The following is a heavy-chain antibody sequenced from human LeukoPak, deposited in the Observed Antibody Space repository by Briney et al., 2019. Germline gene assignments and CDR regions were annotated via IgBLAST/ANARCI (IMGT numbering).Heavy chain of an antibody. J-gene: IGHJ5*02. D-gene: IGHD3-9*01. Sequence: TGGSLRLSCAASGFTFDDYAMHWVRQAPGKGLEWVSGISWNSGSIGYADSVKGRFTISRDNSKNTLYLQMNSLRAEDTAVYYCAKDAIRYYDILTGYDSWGQGTLVTVSS. V-gene: IGHV3-9*01. CDR3: AKDAIRYYDILTGYDS. CDR1: GFTFDDYA. CDR2: ISWNSGSI.